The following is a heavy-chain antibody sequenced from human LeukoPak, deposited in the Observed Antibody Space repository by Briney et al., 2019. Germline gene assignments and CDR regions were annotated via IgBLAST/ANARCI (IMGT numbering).Heavy chain of an antibody. CDR1: GGSISTYY. J-gene: IGHJ2*01. D-gene: IGHD4-17*01. CDR2: IYYRGST. CDR3: ARGGYTTGGYWYLDL. V-gene: IGHV4-59*01. Sequence: SETLSLTCTVSGGSISTYYWSWIRQPPGKGLEWIGYIYYRGSTSYNPSLKSRVTILVDTSKNQFSLNLSSVTAADTAVYYCARGGYTTGGYWYLDLWGRGTLVTVSP.